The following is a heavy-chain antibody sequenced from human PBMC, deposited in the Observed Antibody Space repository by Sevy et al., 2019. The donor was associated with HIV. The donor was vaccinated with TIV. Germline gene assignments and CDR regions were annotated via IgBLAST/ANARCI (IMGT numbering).Heavy chain of an antibody. J-gene: IGHJ6*02. CDR3: ARDPSAVTTAASYYYYGMDV. V-gene: IGHV1-2*06. CDR1: GYTFTGYY. Sequence: ASVKVSCKASGYTFTGYYMHWVRQAPGQGLEWMGRINPNSGGTNYAQKFQGRVTMTRDTSISTAYMELSRLRSDDTAVYYCARDPSAVTTAASYYYYGMDVWGQGTTDTVSS. CDR2: INPNSGGT. D-gene: IGHD4-17*01.